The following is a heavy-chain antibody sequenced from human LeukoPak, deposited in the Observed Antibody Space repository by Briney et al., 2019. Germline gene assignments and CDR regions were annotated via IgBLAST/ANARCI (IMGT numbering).Heavy chain of an antibody. CDR2: IYYSGST. Sequence: SETLSLTCTVSGGSISSSSYYWGWIRQPPGKGLEWIGSIYYSGSTYYNPSLKSRVTISVDTSKNQFSLKLSSVTAADTAVYYCARLVGGYYYYYYMDVWGKGTTVTISS. V-gene: IGHV4-39*01. D-gene: IGHD3-16*01. CDR3: ARLVGGYYYYYYMDV. J-gene: IGHJ6*03. CDR1: GGSISSSSYY.